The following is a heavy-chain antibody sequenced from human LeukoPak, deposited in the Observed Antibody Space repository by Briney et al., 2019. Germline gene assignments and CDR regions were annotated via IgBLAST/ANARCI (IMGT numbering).Heavy chain of an antibody. J-gene: IGHJ4*02. CDR2: IRYDGSNK. V-gene: IGHV3-30*02. CDR1: GFTFSSYG. CDR3: AKVDYGDYVGSY. Sequence: GGSLRLSCAASGFTFSSYGMHWVRQAPGKGLEWVAFIRYDGSNKYYVDSVKGRFTISRDNSKNTLYLQMNSLRAEDTAVYYCAKVDYGDYVGSYWGQGTLVTVSS. D-gene: IGHD4-17*01.